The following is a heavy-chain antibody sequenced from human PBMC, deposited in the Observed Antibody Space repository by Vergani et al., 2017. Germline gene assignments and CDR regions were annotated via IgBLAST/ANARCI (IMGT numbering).Heavy chain of an antibody. V-gene: IGHV4-31*03. J-gene: IGHJ5*02. CDR2: IYYSGST. Sequence: QVQLQESGPGLVKPSQTLSLTCTVSGGSISSGGYYWSWIRQHPGKGLEWIGYIYYSGSTYYNPSLKSRVTISVDTSKNQFSLKLSSVTAADTAVYYCARVXDFWSGYYLGWFDPWGQGTLVTVSS. CDR3: ARVXDFWSGYYLGWFDP. D-gene: IGHD3-3*01. CDR1: GGSISSGGYY.